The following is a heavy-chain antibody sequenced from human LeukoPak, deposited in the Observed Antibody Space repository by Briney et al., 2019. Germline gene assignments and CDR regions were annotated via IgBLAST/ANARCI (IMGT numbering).Heavy chain of an antibody. J-gene: IGHJ6*03. D-gene: IGHD2-21*02. CDR1: GFTFTHYG. CDR2: IKQDGSAK. Sequence: GGSLRLSCAASGFTFTHYGMNWVRQAPGKGLEWVANIKQDGSAKNYVDSVKGRFSISRDNAKNSLYLQMNSLRAEDTAVYFCARYTDFLPKNYMDVWGKGTTVTISS. V-gene: IGHV3-7*01. CDR3: ARYTDFLPKNYMDV.